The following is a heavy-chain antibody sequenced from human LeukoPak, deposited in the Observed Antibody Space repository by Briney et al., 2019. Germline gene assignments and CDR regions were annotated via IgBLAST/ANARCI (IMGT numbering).Heavy chain of an antibody. J-gene: IGHJ4*02. V-gene: IGHV4-34*01. CDR1: GGSFSGYY. CDR2: INHSGST. D-gene: IGHD3-10*01. CDR3: ARERSGYYYGSGRNGPIDY. Sequence: SETLSLTCAVYGGSFSGYYWSWIRQPPGKGLEWIGEINHSGSTNYNPSLKSRVTISVDTSKNQFSLKLSSVTAADTAVYYCARERSGYYYGSGRNGPIDYWGQGTLVTVSS.